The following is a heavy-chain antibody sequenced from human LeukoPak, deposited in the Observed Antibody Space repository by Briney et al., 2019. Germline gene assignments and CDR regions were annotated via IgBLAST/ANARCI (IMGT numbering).Heavy chain of an antibody. CDR3: TTDCDSSDELLDY. CDR1: GFTFSNAW. Sequence: GGSLRLSCAASGFTFSNAWMSWVRQAPGKGLEWVGRIKSKTDGGTTDYAAPVKGRFTISRDDSKNTLYLQMNSLKTEDTAVYYCTTDCDSSDELLDYWGQGTLVTVSS. V-gene: IGHV3-15*01. J-gene: IGHJ4*02. CDR2: IKSKTDGGTT. D-gene: IGHD3-22*01.